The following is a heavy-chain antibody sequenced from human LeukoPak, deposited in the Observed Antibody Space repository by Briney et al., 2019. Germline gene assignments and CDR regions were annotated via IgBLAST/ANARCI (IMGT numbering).Heavy chain of an antibody. Sequence: GGTLRLSCAASGFTFRRYWMSWVRQAPGKGLEGGANIKQDGSEKYYVDSVKGRFTISRDNAKNSLYLQMNSLRAEDTAVYYCARDKNMVRGVRAFDIWGQGTMVTVSS. J-gene: IGHJ3*02. CDR1: GFTFRRYW. D-gene: IGHD3-10*01. V-gene: IGHV3-7*01. CDR2: IKQDGSEK. CDR3: ARDKNMVRGVRAFDI.